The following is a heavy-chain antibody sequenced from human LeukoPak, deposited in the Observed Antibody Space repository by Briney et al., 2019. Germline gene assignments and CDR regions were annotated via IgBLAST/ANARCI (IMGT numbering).Heavy chain of an antibody. CDR2: TYYRSKWFN. V-gene: IGHV6-1*01. CDR1: GDSVSSNSAT. J-gene: IGHJ4*02. CDR3: GREGSSGYLFDY. Sequence: SQTLSLSCAIYGDSVSSNSATWDWIRQSPSRGLEWLGRTYYRSKWFNDYAVSLKTRITINPDTSKNQFFLQLNSVTPEDTAVYCCGREGSSGYLFDYWGQGTLVTVSS. D-gene: IGHD3-22*01.